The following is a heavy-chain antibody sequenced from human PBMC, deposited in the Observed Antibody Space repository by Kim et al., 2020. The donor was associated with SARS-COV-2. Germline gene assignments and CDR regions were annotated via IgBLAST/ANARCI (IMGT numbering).Heavy chain of an antibody. D-gene: IGHD6-19*01. Sequence: SETLSLTCTVSGGSISGSSYYWGWIRQPPGKGLEWIGSIYYSGKTYYNPSLKSRVTISVDTSKNQFSLKLSSVTAADTAAYYCARGGQSSGWYSWGQGTMVTVS. J-gene: IGHJ3*01. CDR3: ARGGQSSGWYS. V-gene: IGHV4-39*07. CDR1: GGSISGSSYY. CDR2: IYYSGKT.